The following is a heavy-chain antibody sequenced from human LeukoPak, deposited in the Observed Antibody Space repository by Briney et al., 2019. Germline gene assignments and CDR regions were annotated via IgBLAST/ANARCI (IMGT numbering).Heavy chain of an antibody. D-gene: IGHD5-12*01. J-gene: IGHJ4*02. V-gene: IGHV4-61*01. CDR2: IYYSGST. CDR1: GGSVSSGSYY. Sequence: SETLSLTCTVSGGSVSSGSYYWSWIRQPPGKGLEWIGYIYYSGSTNYNPSLKSRVTISVDTSKNQFSLKLSSVTAADTAVYYCARVPRMVATAYFDYWGQGTLVTVSS. CDR3: ARVPRMVATAYFDY.